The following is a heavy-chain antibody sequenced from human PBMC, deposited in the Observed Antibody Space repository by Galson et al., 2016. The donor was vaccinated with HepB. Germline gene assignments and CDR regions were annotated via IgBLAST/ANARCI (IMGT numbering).Heavy chain of an antibody. CDR1: GFAFSQYV. CDR2: IWHDGSSE. Sequence: SLRLSCAASGFAFSQYVMHWVRQAPGKGLEWVAVIWHDGSSEYYGDSVKGRFTISRDNFKNTLYLQMNSLTDGDTAVYSCAREGPTGTYDGADCLEVWGQGTVVTVSS. J-gene: IGHJ3*01. CDR3: AREGPTGTYDGADCLEV. V-gene: IGHV3-33*01. D-gene: IGHD3-9*01.